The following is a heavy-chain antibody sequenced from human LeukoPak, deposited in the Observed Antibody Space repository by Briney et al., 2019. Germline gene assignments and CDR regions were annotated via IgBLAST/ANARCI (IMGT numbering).Heavy chain of an antibody. J-gene: IGHJ6*03. CDR1: GFTLSGSA. CDR2: IRSKANSYAT. V-gene: IGHV3-73*01. D-gene: IGHD3-3*01. CDR3: TRFRYDFWSGYYYYMDV. Sequence: GSLTLSCAASGFTLSGSAMHWVRQASGKGLEWVGRIRSKANSYATAYAASVKGRFTISRDDSKNTAYLQMNSLKTEDTAVYYCTRFRYDFWSGYYYYMDVWGKGTTVTVSS.